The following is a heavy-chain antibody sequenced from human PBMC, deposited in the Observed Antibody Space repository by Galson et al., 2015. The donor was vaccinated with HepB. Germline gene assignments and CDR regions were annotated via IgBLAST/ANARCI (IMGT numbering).Heavy chain of an antibody. J-gene: IGHJ3*02. V-gene: IGHV1-18*01. D-gene: IGHD3-16*02. CDR1: GYTFTSYG. CDR3: ARDSVYDYIWGSYRDHDAFDI. Sequence: QSGAEVKKPGASVKVSCKASGYTFTSYGISWVRQAPGQGLEWMGWISAYNGNTNYAQKLQGRVTMTTDTSTSTAYMELRSLRSDDTAVYYCARDSVYDYIWGSYRDHDAFDIWGQGTMVTVSS. CDR2: ISAYNGNT.